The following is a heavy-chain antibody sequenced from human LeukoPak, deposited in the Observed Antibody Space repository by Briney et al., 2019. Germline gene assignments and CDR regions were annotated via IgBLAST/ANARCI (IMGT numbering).Heavy chain of an antibody. CDR3: AREFRKDRQMPDAFDI. Sequence: VASVKVSCKASGYTFTSYGISWVRQAPGQVLEWMGWISAYNGNTNYAQKLQGRVTMTTDTSTSTAYMELRSLRSDDTAVYYCAREFRKDRQMPDAFDIWGQGTMVTVSS. J-gene: IGHJ3*02. CDR2: ISAYNGNT. CDR1: GYTFTSYG. V-gene: IGHV1-18*01. D-gene: IGHD2-15*01.